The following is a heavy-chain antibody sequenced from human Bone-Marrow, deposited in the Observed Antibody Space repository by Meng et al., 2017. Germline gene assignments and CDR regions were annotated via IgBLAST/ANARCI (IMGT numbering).Heavy chain of an antibody. CDR1: GLTFSSHA. CDR2: ISSSGGAT. Sequence: DVQALDSAGDLVQPGGSLRLSCATSGLTFSSHAMRWVLQAPGKGLEWVSAISSSGGATSYADSVKGRFTISRDNSKNTLYLQMNSLRADDTAVYYCARYGGNYNFDYWGQGTLVTVSS. D-gene: IGHD4/OR15-4a*01. J-gene: IGHJ4*02. V-gene: IGHV3-23*01. CDR3: ARYGGNYNFDY.